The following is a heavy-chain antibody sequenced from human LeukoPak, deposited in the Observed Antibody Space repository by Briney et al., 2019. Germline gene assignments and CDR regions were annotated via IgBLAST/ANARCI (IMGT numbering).Heavy chain of an antibody. CDR1: GFTFSSYA. CDR2: ISGSGGST. CDR3: ARARIIAAAGTLDAFDI. V-gene: IGHV3-23*01. Sequence: AGGSLRLSCAASGFTFSSYAMSWVRQAPGKGLEWVSAISGSGGSTYYADSVKGRFTISRDISKNTLFLQMNSLRVEDTAMYYCARARIIAAAGTLDAFDIWGQGTMVTVSS. J-gene: IGHJ3*02. D-gene: IGHD6-13*01.